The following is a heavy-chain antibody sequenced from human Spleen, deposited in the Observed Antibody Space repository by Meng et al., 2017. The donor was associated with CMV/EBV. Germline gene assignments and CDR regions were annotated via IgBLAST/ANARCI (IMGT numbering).Heavy chain of an antibody. D-gene: IGHD3-10*01. Sequence: VQLLESGGGLVQPGGSLSLSCSAPGFTFSSYAMHWVRQAPGKGLEWVAVISYDGSNKYYADSVKGRFTISRDNSKNTLYLQMNSLRAEDTAVYYCARDPLLVRGVITYYFDYWGQGTLVTVSS. CDR2: ISYDGSNK. J-gene: IGHJ4*02. CDR1: GFTFSSYA. CDR3: ARDPLLVRGVITYYFDY. V-gene: IGHV3-30-3*01.